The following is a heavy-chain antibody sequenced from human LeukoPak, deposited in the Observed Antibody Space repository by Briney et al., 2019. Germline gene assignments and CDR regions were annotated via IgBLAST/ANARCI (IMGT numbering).Heavy chain of an antibody. Sequence: PGGSLRLSSATSGFTFSSSWMSWVRQAPGKGLECVANIKEDGREKYYVDSVKGRFTISRDNAKNSLYLQMSSLRAEDTAVYYCARGGRPDYWGQGTLVTVSS. J-gene: IGHJ4*02. CDR1: GFTFSSSW. CDR3: ARGGRPDY. CDR2: IKEDGREK. V-gene: IGHV3-7*01. D-gene: IGHD3-10*01.